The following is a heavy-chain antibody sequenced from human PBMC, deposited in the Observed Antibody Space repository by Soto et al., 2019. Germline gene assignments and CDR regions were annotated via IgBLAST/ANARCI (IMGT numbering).Heavy chain of an antibody. D-gene: IGHD3-22*01. Sequence: SGPTLVNPTQTLTLTCTFSGFSLSTSGMCVSWIRQPPGKALEWLARIDWDDDKYYSTSLKTRLTISKDTSKNQVVLTMTNMDPVDTATYYCARIVRNYYDSSGHTDAFDIWGQGTIVTVPS. CDR3: ARIVRNYYDSSGHTDAFDI. J-gene: IGHJ3*02. V-gene: IGHV2-70*11. CDR1: GFSLSTSGMC. CDR2: IDWDDDK.